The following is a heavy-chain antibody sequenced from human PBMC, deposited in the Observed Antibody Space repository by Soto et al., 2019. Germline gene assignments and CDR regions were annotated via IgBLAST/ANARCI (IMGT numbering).Heavy chain of an antibody. CDR1: GYTFTSYY. Sequence: XSVKVSCKASGYTFTSYYMHWVRQAPGQGLEWMGIINPSGGSTSYAQKFQGRVTMTRDTSTSTVYMELSSLRSEDTAVYYCARDVIFGVARYGMDVWGQGTTVTVSS. V-gene: IGHV1-46*01. D-gene: IGHD3-3*01. CDR3: ARDVIFGVARYGMDV. J-gene: IGHJ6*02. CDR2: INPSGGST.